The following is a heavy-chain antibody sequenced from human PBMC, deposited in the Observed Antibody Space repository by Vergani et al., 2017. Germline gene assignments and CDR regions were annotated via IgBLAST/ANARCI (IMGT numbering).Heavy chain of an antibody. D-gene: IGHD3-22*01. CDR3: ARMVENPFTRYYYDSSGYYIYYFDY. J-gene: IGHJ4*02. V-gene: IGHV3-21*01. CDR2: ISSSSSYI. Sequence: VQLVESGGGVVQPGRSLRLSCAASGFTFSSYGMHWVRQAPGKGLEWVSSISSSSSYIYYADSVKGRFTISRDNAKNSLYLQMNSLRAEDTAVYYCARMVENPFTRYYYDSSGYYIYYFDYWGQGTLVTVSS. CDR1: GFTFSSYG.